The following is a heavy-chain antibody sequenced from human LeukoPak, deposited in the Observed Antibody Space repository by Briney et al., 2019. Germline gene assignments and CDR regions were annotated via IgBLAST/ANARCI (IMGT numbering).Heavy chain of an antibody. D-gene: IGHD3-3*01. CDR3: ARGYYDFWSGYFDY. Sequence: SETLSLTCAVYGGSLSGYYWRWIRQPPGKGLEWIGEINHSGSTNYNPSLKSRVTISVDTSKNQFSLKLSSVTAADTAVYYCARGYYDFWSGYFDYWGQGTLVTVSS. CDR2: INHSGST. J-gene: IGHJ4*02. CDR1: GGSLSGYY. V-gene: IGHV4-34*01.